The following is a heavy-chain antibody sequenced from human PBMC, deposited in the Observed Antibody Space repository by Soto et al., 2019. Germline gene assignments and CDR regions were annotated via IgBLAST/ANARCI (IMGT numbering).Heavy chain of an antibody. V-gene: IGHV3-11*06. CDR1: GFTFSDYY. CDR2: ISRSSSYT. CDR3: ARAPVQYYYDSSGYYPGLFDY. D-gene: IGHD3-22*01. J-gene: IGHJ4*02. Sequence: PGGSLRLSCAASGFTFSDYYMSWIRKAPGKGLEWVSYISRSSSYTNYADSVKGRFTIPRDNAKISLYRQMNSLRAEDTAVYYCARAPVQYYYDSSGYYPGLFDYWGQGTLVTVSS.